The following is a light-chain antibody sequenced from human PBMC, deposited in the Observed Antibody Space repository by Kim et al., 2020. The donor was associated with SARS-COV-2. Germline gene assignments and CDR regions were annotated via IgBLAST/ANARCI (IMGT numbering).Light chain of an antibody. CDR1: SGHSHFA. CDR3: QTWGTGLQI. CDR2: LDSDGSH. V-gene: IGLV4-69*01. Sequence: SVQLTCSPSSGHSHFAIAWHQQQPNQGPRYLMKLDSDGSHLKAYGTPDRFSGSGSGAERYLTISSLQSEDVASYYCQTWGTGLQISGGGTKLTVL. J-gene: IGLJ2*01.